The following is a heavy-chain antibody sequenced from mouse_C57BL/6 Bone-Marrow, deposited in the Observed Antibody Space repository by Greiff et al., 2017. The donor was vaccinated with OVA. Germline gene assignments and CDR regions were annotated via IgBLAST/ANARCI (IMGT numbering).Heavy chain of an antibody. CDR2: IYPGDGDT. D-gene: IGHD1-1*01. CDR3: ERDYGSSLLFAY. V-gene: IGHV1-82*01. J-gene: IGHJ3*01. CDR1: GYAFSSSW. Sequence: QVQLQQSGPELVKPGASVKISCKASGYAFSSSWMHWVKQRPGKGLEWIGLIYPGDGDTNYNGKFKGKATLTADKSSSTAYMQLSSLTSEDSAVYYCERDYGSSLLFAYWGQVTLVTVSA.